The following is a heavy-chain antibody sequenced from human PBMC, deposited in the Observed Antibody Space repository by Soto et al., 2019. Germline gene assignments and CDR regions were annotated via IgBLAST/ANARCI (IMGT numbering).Heavy chain of an antibody. CDR1: GYTLTELS. J-gene: IGHJ4*02. CDR3: ATDMTISSGYSAFAY. Sequence: GASVKVSCKVSGYTLTELSMHWVRQAPGKGLEWMGGFDPEEGETIYAQKFQGRVTMTEDTSTDTAYMELSSLRSEDTAVYYCATDMTISSGYSAFAYWGQGTLVTVSS. CDR2: FDPEEGET. D-gene: IGHD6-19*01. V-gene: IGHV1-24*01.